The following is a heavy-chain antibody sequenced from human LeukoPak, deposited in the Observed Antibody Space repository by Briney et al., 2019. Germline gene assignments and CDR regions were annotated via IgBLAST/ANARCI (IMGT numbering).Heavy chain of an antibody. J-gene: IGHJ5*02. D-gene: IGHD4-17*01. Sequence: GGSLRLSCAASGFTFSSYSMNWVRQAPGKGLEWVSSISSSSSYIYYADSVKGRFTISRDNAKNSLYLQMNSLRAEDTAVYYCARDDNYGDYYNWFDPWGQGTLVTVSS. CDR1: GFTFSSYS. V-gene: IGHV3-21*01. CDR2: ISSSSSYI. CDR3: ARDDNYGDYYNWFDP.